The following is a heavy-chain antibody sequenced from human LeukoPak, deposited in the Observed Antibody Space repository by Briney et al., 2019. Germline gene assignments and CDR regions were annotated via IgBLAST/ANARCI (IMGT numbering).Heavy chain of an antibody. CDR3: ARESPACGEDCYFDY. J-gene: IGHJ4*02. Sequence: GGSLRLSCAASGFTFSTYWMHWVRQAPGRGLEWVAGISYDVTNKYYADSVKGRFTISRDNSKNTLYLQMNSLRTDDTAVYYCARESPACGEDCYFDYWGQGTLVTVSS. CDR2: ISYDVTNK. D-gene: IGHD2-21*02. V-gene: IGHV3-30-3*01. CDR1: GFTFSTYW.